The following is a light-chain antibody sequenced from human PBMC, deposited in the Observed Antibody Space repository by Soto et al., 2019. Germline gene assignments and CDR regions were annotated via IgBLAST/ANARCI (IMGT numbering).Light chain of an antibody. CDR1: QSVSNN. V-gene: IGKV3-15*01. CDR2: GAS. CDR3: QQYSSPPQT. J-gene: IGKJ1*01. Sequence: EIVMTQSPATLSVSPGERGTLSCRASQSVSNNLAWYQQKPGQAPRLLIYGASTRATGIPARFSGSGSGTDFTLTISRLEPEDFAVYFCQQYSSPPQTFGQGTKVEIK.